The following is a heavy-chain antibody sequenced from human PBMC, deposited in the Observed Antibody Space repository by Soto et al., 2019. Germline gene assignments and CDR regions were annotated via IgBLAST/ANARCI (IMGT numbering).Heavy chain of an antibody. V-gene: IGHV3-7*01. CDR2: INQDGSEK. CDR3: FNVAFGY. CDR1: GFSFISNW. Sequence: GGSLRLSCTASGFSFISNWMSWVRQAPGKGPEWVANINQDGSEKYCADSVKGRFTISRDNAKNSLYLQMDSLRVEDTALYYCFNVAFGYWGRGTLVTVSS. J-gene: IGHJ4*02.